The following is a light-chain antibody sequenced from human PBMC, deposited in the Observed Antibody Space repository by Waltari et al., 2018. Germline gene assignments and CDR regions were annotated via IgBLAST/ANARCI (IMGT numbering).Light chain of an antibody. CDR2: RGS. J-gene: IGKJ3*01. Sequence: DIVMTQTPLSLPITPGEPASISCRSSQSLLHSNGNTYLHWYLQKPGQSPQLLIYRGSNRASGVPDRVSGSGSGTDFTLKISKVEAEDVGVYYCVQAIAFPFTFGPGTKLDIK. CDR3: VQAIAFPFT. V-gene: IGKV2-40*01. CDR1: QSLLHSNGNTY.